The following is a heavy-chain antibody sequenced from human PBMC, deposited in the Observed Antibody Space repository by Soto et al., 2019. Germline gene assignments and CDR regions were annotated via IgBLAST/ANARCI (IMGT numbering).Heavy chain of an antibody. CDR1: GFTFSSYA. J-gene: IGHJ4*02. CDR3: AKDRNWNYGDY. CDR2: ISGSGGST. D-gene: IGHD1-7*01. V-gene: IGHV3-23*01. Sequence: GESLKISCAASGFTFSSYAMSWVRQAPGKGLEWVSAISGSGGSTYYADSVKGRFTISRDNSKNTLYLQMNSLRAEDTAVYYCAKDRNWNYGDYWGQGTLVTVSS.